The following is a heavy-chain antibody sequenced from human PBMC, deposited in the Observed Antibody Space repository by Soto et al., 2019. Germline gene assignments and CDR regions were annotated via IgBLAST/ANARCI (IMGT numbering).Heavy chain of an antibody. CDR1: GLTFSRSA. D-gene: IGHD3-22*01. J-gene: IGHJ4*01. CDR2: IVVGSGNT. V-gene: IGHV1-58*01. CDR3: AADELDQYVRTGYYYLVH. Sequence: SVKVYCKASGLTFSRSAVLWVRQARGQRLEWVGWIVVGSGNTNYAQRFQERVTISRDMSTRTAYMELSSLRSDDTAAYYCAADELDQYVRTGYYYLVHWG.